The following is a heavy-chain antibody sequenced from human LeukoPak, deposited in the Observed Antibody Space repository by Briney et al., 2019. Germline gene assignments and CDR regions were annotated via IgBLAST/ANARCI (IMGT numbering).Heavy chain of an antibody. CDR1: GFTFSSYA. CDR3: ARGGGSSLLDY. CDR2: ISYDGSNK. D-gene: IGHD2-15*01. Sequence: GGSLRLSCAASGFTFSSYAMHWVRQAPGKGLEWVAVISYDGSNKYYADSVKGRFTISRDNSKNTLYLQMNSLRAEDTAVYYCARGGGSSLLDYWGQGTLVTVSS. J-gene: IGHJ4*02. V-gene: IGHV3-30-3*01.